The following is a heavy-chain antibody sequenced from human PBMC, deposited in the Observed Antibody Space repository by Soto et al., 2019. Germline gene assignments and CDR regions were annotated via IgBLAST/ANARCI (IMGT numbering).Heavy chain of an antibody. CDR1: GFTFSSYG. CDR3: ARAPGGWWCPDY. J-gene: IGHJ4*02. Sequence: GGSLRLSCAASGFTFSSYGMHWVRQAPGKGLEWVAVIWYDGSNKYYADSVKGRFTISRDNSKNTLYLQMNSLRAEDTAVYYCARAPGGWWCPDYWGQGTLVTVSS. D-gene: IGHD2-21*01. CDR2: IWYDGSNK. V-gene: IGHV3-33*01.